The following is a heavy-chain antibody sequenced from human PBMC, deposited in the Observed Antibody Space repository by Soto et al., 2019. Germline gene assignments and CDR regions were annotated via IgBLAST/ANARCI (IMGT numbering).Heavy chain of an antibody. J-gene: IGHJ4*02. CDR3: ARAIFTRTLDY. V-gene: IGHV4-61*01. D-gene: IGHD2-21*01. CDR2: IYYSGST. Sequence: SETLSLTCTVSGGSVSSGSYYWSWIRQPPGKGLEWIGYIYYSGSTNYNPSLKSRVTISVDTSKNQFSLKLSSVTAADTAVYYCARAIFTRTLDYWGQGTLVTVSS. CDR1: GGSVSSGSYY.